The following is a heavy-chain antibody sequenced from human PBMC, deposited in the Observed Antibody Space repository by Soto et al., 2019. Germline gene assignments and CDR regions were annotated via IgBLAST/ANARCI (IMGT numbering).Heavy chain of an antibody. CDR1: GGSISSYY. J-gene: IGHJ4*02. D-gene: IGHD2-2*01. V-gene: IGHV4-59*01. CDR3: ARATRLYYFDY. CDR2: IYNSGTT. Sequence: SETLSLTCTVSGGSISSYYWSWIRQPPGKGLEWIGYIYNSGTTDYNPSLKSRVTISVDTSKNQFSLKVNSVTAADTAVYYCARATRLYYFDYWGQGTLVTVSS.